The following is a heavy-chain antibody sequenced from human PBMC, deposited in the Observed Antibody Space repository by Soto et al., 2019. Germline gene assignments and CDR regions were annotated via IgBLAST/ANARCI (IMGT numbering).Heavy chain of an antibody. Sequence: GGSLRLSCAASGFTFSSYGMHWVRQAPGKGLEWVAVISYDGSNKYYADSVKGRFTISRDNSKNTLYLQMNSLRAEDTAVYYCAQEYGNAYYYYGLDVWGQGTTVTVSS. CDR2: ISYDGSNK. V-gene: IGHV3-30*18. J-gene: IGHJ6*02. D-gene: IGHD4-17*01. CDR3: AQEYGNAYYYYGLDV. CDR1: GFTFSSYG.